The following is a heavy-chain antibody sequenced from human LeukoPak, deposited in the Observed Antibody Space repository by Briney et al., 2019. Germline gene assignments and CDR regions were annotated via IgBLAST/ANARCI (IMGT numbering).Heavy chain of an antibody. CDR2: IYPGDSDT. CDR3: ARPYYYDSSGYHFDY. V-gene: IGHV5-51*01. Sequence: GESLKISCNGSGYSFTSYWIGWVRQMPGKGLEWMGIIYPGDSDTRYSPSFQGQVTISADKSISTAYLQWSSLKASDTAMCYCARPYYYDSSGYHFDYWGQGTLVTVSS. J-gene: IGHJ4*02. CDR1: GYSFTSYW. D-gene: IGHD3-22*01.